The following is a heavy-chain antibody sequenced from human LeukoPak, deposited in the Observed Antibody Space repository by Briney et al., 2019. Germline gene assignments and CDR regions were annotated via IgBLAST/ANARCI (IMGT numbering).Heavy chain of an antibody. Sequence: SETLSLTCTVYGDSISSYYRSWVRQPPGKGLGWIGYIYTSGSTNYNPSLKSRVTISVDTSKNQFSLKLSSVTAADTAVYYCARHIIAAPYFDYWGQGTLVTVSS. CDR1: GDSISSYY. CDR2: IYTSGST. CDR3: ARHIIAAPYFDY. D-gene: IGHD6-6*01. J-gene: IGHJ4*02. V-gene: IGHV4-4*09.